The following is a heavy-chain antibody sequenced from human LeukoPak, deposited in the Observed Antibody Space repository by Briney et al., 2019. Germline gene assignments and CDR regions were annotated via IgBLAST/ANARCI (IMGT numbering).Heavy chain of an antibody. J-gene: IGHJ4*02. CDR2: IYTSGST. V-gene: IGHV4-4*07. D-gene: IGHD6-19*01. Sequence: SETLSLTCTVSGGSISSYYWSWIRQPAGKGLEWIGRIYTSGSTNYNPSLKSRVTMSVDTSKNQFSLKLSSMTAADTAVYYCARGWSSGWGYYFDWWGQGTLVTVSS. CDR1: GGSISSYY. CDR3: ARGWSSGWGYYFDW.